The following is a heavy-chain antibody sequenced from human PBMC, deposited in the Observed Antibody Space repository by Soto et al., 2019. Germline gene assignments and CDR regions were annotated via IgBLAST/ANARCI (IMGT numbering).Heavy chain of an antibody. CDR1: GGSISSGGYY. Sequence: PSETLSLTCTVSGGSISSGGYYWSWIRQHPGKGLEWIGYIYYSGSTYYSPSLKSRVTISVDTSKNQFSLRLSSVTAADTDVYYCARVYCSNGVCYTASHGFDIWGQGTMVTVSS. V-gene: IGHV4-31*03. J-gene: IGHJ3*02. CDR2: IYYSGST. D-gene: IGHD2-8*01. CDR3: ARVYCSNGVCYTASHGFDI.